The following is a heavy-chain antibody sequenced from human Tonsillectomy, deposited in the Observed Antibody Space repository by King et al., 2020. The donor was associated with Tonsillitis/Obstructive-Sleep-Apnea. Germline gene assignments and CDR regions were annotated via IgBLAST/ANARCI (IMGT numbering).Heavy chain of an antibody. CDR1: GYTFTNHY. Sequence: QLVQSGAEVKSPGASVKVSCKASGYTFTNHYLYWVRQAPGQGLEWMGIINPSNGDTTYAQKFQGRVLMTVDTSTTTLYMELRSLRSEDTAVYYCARDLGNSADFSSGYFDAFDLWGQGTMVTVSS. J-gene: IGHJ3*01. D-gene: IGHD3-3*01. CDR3: ARDLGNSADFSSGYFDAFDL. V-gene: IGHV1-46*01. CDR2: INPSNGDT.